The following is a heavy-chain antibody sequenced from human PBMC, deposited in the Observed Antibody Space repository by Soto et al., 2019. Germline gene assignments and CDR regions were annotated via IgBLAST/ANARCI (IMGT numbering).Heavy chain of an antibody. J-gene: IGHJ5*02. CDR2: ITPIFGAA. CDR3: ARDGIAARPIAWFDP. CDR1: GGTFSSYA. Sequence: QVQLVQSGAEVKKPGSSVKVSCKASGGTFSSYAIRWVRQAPGQGLEWMGGITPIFGAADYAQKFQGRVTITADESTSTAYMELSSLSSEDTAVYYCARDGIAARPIAWFDPWGQGTLVTVSS. V-gene: IGHV1-69*12. D-gene: IGHD6-6*01.